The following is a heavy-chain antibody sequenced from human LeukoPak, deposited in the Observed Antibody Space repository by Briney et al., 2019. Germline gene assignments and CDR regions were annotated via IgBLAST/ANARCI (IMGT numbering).Heavy chain of an antibody. V-gene: IGHV3-48*02. CDR1: GFTFSTKS. Sequence: GGSLRLSCAVSGFTFSTKSMNWVRQAPGKGLEWVSYITADSGTTYYADSVKGQFTISRDNAKNSLYLQMNSLRDEDTAVYYCASHDYFDYWGQGTLVTVSS. CDR2: ITADSGTT. J-gene: IGHJ4*02. CDR3: ASHDYFDY.